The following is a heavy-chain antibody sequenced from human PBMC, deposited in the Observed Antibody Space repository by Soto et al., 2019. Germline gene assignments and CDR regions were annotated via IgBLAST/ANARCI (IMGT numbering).Heavy chain of an antibody. J-gene: IGHJ6*02. CDR1: GFTFSSYS. D-gene: IGHD3-3*01. Sequence: GGSLRLSCAASGFTFSSYSMNWVRQAPGKGLEWVSYISSSSSTIYYADSVKGRFTISRDNAKNSLYLQMNSLRDEDTAVYYCARERGPRGFWSGYDIVHYYYGLDVWGQGTTVTVS. CDR3: ARERGPRGFWSGYDIVHYYYGLDV. CDR2: ISSSSSTI. V-gene: IGHV3-48*02.